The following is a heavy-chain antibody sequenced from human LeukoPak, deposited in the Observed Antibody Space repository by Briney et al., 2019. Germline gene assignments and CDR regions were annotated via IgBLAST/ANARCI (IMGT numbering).Heavy chain of an antibody. Sequence: GESLKISCKGSGYSFTTYWIAWVRQMPGRGLEWMGIISPDDSEIRYSPSFRGQVTISADKSTSTAYLQWSRLRASDTAMYYCATPQVSGWNFDYWGQGTLVTVSS. CDR3: ATPQVSGWNFDY. CDR1: GYSFTTYW. J-gene: IGHJ4*02. D-gene: IGHD6-19*01. CDR2: ISPDDSEI. V-gene: IGHV5-51*01.